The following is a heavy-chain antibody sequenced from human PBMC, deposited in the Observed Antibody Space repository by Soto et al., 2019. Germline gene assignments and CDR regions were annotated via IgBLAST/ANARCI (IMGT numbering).Heavy chain of an antibody. J-gene: IGHJ4*02. CDR1: GFTFSSYS. V-gene: IGHV3-48*02. D-gene: IGHD4-17*01. CDR3: AREPMTTVTTWRQYYFDY. CDR2: ISSSSSTI. Sequence: GGSLRLSCAASGFTFSSYSMNWVRQAPGKGLEWVSYISSSSSTIYYADSVQGRFTISTDNAKKPLYLQMNSLRNEDTAVDYCAREPMTTVTTWRQYYFDYWGQGTLVTVSS.